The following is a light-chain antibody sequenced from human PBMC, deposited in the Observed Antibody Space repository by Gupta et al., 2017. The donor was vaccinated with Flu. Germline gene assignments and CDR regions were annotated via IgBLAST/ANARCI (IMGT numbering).Light chain of an antibody. CDR1: SNDVGSSNR. J-gene: IGLJ1*01. CDR2: DVT. CDR3: SSHAGRVTWV. V-gene: IGLV2-11*01. Sequence: QAATTQPRSVSGAPGQSVTISCTGTSNDVGSSNRFSWYEQRPDKAPKLVLYDVTERPSRVPDRFSGSKSGNSASLTIPGLQAADEADYYCSSHAGRVTWVFGTGTTVTVL.